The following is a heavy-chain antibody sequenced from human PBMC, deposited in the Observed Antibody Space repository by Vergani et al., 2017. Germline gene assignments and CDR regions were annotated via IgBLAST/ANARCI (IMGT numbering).Heavy chain of an antibody. CDR2: ISSSSSYI. CDR3: AREIHTGDDSSGYLVY. D-gene: IGHD3-22*01. Sequence: EVQLVESGGGLVKPGGSLRLSCAASGFTFSSYSMNWVRQAPGKGLEWVSSISSSSSYIYYADSVKGRFTISRDNAKNSLYLQMNRLSAEDTAVYYCAREIHTGDDSSGYLVYWGQGTLVTVSS. V-gene: IGHV3-21*01. J-gene: IGHJ4*02. CDR1: GFTFSSYS.